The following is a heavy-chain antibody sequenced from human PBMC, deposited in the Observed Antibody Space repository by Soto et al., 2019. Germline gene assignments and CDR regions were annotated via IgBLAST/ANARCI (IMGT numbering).Heavy chain of an antibody. CDR1: GFTFSSYW. D-gene: IGHD3-10*01. CDR2: INSHGTST. CDR3: ERFRERLHAFDI. V-gene: IGHV3-74*01. Sequence: GGSLRLSCAASGFTFSSYWMHCVRQAPGKALVLVPRINSHGTSTSYTASVKGRFTISRDNDKNTLYLQMNSLRAEDTAVYYCERFRERLHAFDIWGQGTMVTVSS. J-gene: IGHJ3*02.